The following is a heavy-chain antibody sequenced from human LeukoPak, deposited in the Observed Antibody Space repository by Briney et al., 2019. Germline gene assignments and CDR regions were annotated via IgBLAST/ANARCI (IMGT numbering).Heavy chain of an antibody. Sequence: GGSLRLSCAASGFTFSSYSMNWVRQAPGKGLEWVSSISSSSSYIYYADSVKGRFTISRDNAKNSLYLQMNSLRAKDTAVYYCAREGVGVDTAKVKDYWGQGTLVTVSS. D-gene: IGHD5-18*01. CDR1: GFTFSSYS. J-gene: IGHJ4*02. V-gene: IGHV3-21*01. CDR2: ISSSSSYI. CDR3: AREGVGVDTAKVKDY.